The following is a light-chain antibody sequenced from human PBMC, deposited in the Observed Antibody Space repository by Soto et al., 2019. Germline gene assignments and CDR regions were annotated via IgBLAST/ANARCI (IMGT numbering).Light chain of an antibody. V-gene: IGLV1-40*01. J-gene: IGLJ1*01. CDR1: SPNIGAGYD. CDR2: GNS. CDR3: QSYDSSLSGSRV. Sequence: QAVVTQPPSVSGAPGQRVTISCTGSSPNIGAGYDVHWYQQLPGTAPKLIIYGNSNRPSGFPDRFSGSKSGTSASLAITGLQAEDEADSYCQSYDSSLSGSRVFGTGTKLTVL.